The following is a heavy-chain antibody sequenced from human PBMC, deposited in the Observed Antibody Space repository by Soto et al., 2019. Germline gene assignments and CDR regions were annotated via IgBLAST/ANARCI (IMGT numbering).Heavy chain of an antibody. V-gene: IGHV3-23*01. J-gene: IGHJ6*02. CDR1: GFTFSSYA. D-gene: IGHD6-13*01. CDR2: ISGSGGST. CDR3: AYSSSWFGNYYYYGMDV. Sequence: GGSLRLSCAASGFTFSSYAMSWVRQAPGKGLEWVSAISGSGGSTYYADSVKGRFTISRDNSKNTLYLQMNGLRAEDTAVYYCAYSSSWFGNYYYYGMDVWGQGTTVTVSS.